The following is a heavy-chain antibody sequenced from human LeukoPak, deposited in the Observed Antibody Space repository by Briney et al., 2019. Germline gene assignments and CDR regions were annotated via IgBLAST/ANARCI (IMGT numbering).Heavy chain of an antibody. Sequence: GESLKISCKGSGYSFTSYWNGWVRQIPGKGLGLMGIIYPGDSDTRYSPFLEGQVTISADKSVSTAYLQWSSLKASDTAMYYCARLWQQWLPPGDYWGQGTLVTVSS. CDR1: GYSFTSYW. CDR3: ARLWQQWLPPGDY. V-gene: IGHV5-51*01. J-gene: IGHJ4*02. D-gene: IGHD6-19*01. CDR2: IYPGDSDT.